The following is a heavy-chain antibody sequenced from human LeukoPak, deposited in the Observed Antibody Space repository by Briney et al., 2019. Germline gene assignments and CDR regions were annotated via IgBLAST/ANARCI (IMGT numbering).Heavy chain of an antibody. V-gene: IGHV1-2*02. CDR2: INPNSGGT. Sequence: ASVKVSCKAFGYTFTGYYMHWVRQAPGQGLEWMGWINPNSGGTNYAQKFQGRVTMTRDTSISTAYMELSRLRSDDTAVYYCARGHGRYYYDSSGADYWGQGTLVTVSS. CDR3: ARGHGRYYYDSSGADY. CDR1: GYTFTGYY. J-gene: IGHJ4*02. D-gene: IGHD3-22*01.